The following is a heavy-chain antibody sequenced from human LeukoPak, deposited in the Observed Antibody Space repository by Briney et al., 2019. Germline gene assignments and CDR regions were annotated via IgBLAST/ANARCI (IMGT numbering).Heavy chain of an antibody. J-gene: IGHJ6*03. CDR1: GYTFSIYG. D-gene: IGHD1-1*01. Sequence: GASVKVSCKASGYTFSIYGISWVRQAPGQGLEWMGWISAYNGNTNYAQKFQGRVTMTTDTSTSTTYMELRSLRSDDTAVYYCARDGAERPHYMDVWGKGTTVTVSS. CDR2: ISAYNGNT. V-gene: IGHV1-18*01. CDR3: ARDGAERPHYMDV.